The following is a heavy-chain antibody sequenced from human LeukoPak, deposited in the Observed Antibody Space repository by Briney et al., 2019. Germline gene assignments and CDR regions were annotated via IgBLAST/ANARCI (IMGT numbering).Heavy chain of an antibody. CDR2: IYPGDSDT. Sequence: GESLKISCKGSGYSYTSYWIGWVRQMTGKGLEWMGIIYPGDSDTRYSPSFQGQVTISADKSISTAYLQWSSLKASDTAMYYCASLYYYDSSGYSPSFDYWGQGTLVTVSS. V-gene: IGHV5-51*01. CDR3: ASLYYYDSSGYSPSFDY. D-gene: IGHD3-22*01. J-gene: IGHJ4*02. CDR1: GYSYTSYW.